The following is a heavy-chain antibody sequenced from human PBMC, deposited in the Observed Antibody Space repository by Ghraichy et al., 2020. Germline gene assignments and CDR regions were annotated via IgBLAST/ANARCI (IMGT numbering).Heavy chain of an antibody. D-gene: IGHD3-16*02. V-gene: IGHV3-23*01. CDR3: AKDTPYYDYVWGSYRSEAFDI. CDR2: ISGSGGST. J-gene: IGHJ3*02. Sequence: GGSLRLSCAASGFTFSSYAMSWVRQAPGKGLEWVSAISGSGGSTYYADSVKGRFTISRDNSKNTLYLQMNSLRAEDTAVYYCAKDTPYYDYVWGSYRSEAFDIWGQGTMVTVSS. CDR1: GFTFSSYA.